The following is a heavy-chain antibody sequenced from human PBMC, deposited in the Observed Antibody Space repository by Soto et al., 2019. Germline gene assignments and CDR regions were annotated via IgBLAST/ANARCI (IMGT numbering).Heavy chain of an antibody. CDR1: GFTFSSYA. Sequence: QVQLVESGGGVVQPGRSLRLSCAASGFTFSSYAMHWVRQAPGKGLEWVAVISYDGSNKYYADSVKGRFTISRDNSKNTLYLQMNSLRAEDTAVYYCARPVLRFLEGGMDVWGQGTTVTVSS. J-gene: IGHJ6*02. CDR3: ARPVLRFLEGGMDV. V-gene: IGHV3-30-3*01. CDR2: ISYDGSNK. D-gene: IGHD3-3*01.